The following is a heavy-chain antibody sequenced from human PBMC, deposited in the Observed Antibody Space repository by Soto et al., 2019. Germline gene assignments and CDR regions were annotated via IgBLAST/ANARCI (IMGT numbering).Heavy chain of an antibody. V-gene: IGHV3-23*01. Sequence: EVQLLESGGGLVQPGGSLRLSCAASGFTFSSYAMSWVRQAPGKGLEWVSAISGGGGSTYYADSVKGRFTISRDNSKNTLYLQMNSLRAEDTAVYYCAKVEDLRSYYFDYWGQGTLVTVSS. J-gene: IGHJ4*02. CDR1: GFTFSSYA. CDR3: AKVEDLRSYYFDY. D-gene: IGHD1-26*01. CDR2: ISGGGGST.